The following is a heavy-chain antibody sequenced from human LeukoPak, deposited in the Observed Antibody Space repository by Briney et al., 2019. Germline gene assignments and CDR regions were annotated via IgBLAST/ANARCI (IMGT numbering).Heavy chain of an antibody. V-gene: IGHV1-69*05. CDR1: GGTFSSYA. J-gene: IGHJ4*02. D-gene: IGHD1-1*01. CDR3: ARGIRRRGRYFDD. Sequence: SVKVSCKASGGTFSSYAISWVRQAPGQGLEWMGGIIPIFGTANYAQKFQGRVTISTDESTSTAYMELSSLRSEDTAVYYCARGIRRRGRYFDDWGQGTLVTVSS. CDR2: IIPIFGTA.